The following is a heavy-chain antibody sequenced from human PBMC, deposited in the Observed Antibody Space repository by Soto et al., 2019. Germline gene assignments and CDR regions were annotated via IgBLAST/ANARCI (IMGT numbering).Heavy chain of an antibody. CDR2: ISAYNGNT. D-gene: IGHD1-26*01. Sequence: QVQLVQSGAEVKKPGASVKVSCKASGYTFTSYGISWVRQAPGQWLEGMGWISAYNGNTNYAQKLQGRVTMTTGTSPSTAYMELRSLRSEDTAVYYCARSGVWETRDYWGQGTLVTVSS. V-gene: IGHV1-18*01. CDR3: ARSGVWETRDY. CDR1: GYTFTSYG. J-gene: IGHJ4*02.